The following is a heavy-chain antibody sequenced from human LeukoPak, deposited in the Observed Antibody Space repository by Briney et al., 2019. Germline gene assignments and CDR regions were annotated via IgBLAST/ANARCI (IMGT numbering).Heavy chain of an antibody. V-gene: IGHV1-69*13. D-gene: IGHD6-19*01. CDR1: GGTFSSYA. CDR2: IIPIVGSP. CDR3: ARLWGRITVPPDV. Sequence: GASVKVSCKASGGTFSSYAISWVRQAPGQGLEWMGGIIPIVGSPNYAQKFQGRVTITADGFTSTAYMELSSLRSEDTAVYYCARLWGRITVPPDVWGQGTTVTVSS. J-gene: IGHJ6*02.